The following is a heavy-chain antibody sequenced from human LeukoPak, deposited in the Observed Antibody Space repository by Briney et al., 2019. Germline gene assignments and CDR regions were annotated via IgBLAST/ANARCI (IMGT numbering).Heavy chain of an antibody. CDR2: IRYDGSNK. D-gene: IGHD1-26*01. J-gene: IGHJ4*02. CDR3: ADLGRTDY. V-gene: IGHV3-30*02. CDR1: GFTFSSYG. Sequence: PGGSLRLSCAASGFTFSSYGMHWVRQAPGKGLEWVAYIRYDGSNKYYADSVKGRFTISRDNSKNTLYLQMNGLRAEDTAVYYCADLGRTDYWGQGTLVTVSS.